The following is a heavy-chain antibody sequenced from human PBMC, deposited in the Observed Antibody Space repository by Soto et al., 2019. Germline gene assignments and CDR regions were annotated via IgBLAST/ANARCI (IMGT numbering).Heavy chain of an antibody. CDR1: GGTFSSYA. V-gene: IGHV1-69*13. Sequence: SVKVSCKASGGTFSSYAISWVRQAPGQGLEWMGGIIPIFGTANYAQKFQGRVTITADESTSTAYMELSSLRSEDTAVYYCARVTITGRPYYYYGMDVWGQGTTVTVSS. CDR3: ARVTITGRPYYYYGMDV. D-gene: IGHD1-20*01. CDR2: IIPIFGTA. J-gene: IGHJ6*02.